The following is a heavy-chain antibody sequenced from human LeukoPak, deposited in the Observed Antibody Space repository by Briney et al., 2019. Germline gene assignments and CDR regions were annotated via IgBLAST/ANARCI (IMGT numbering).Heavy chain of an antibody. D-gene: IGHD3-16*01. CDR1: GFSFSSYN. CDR2: ISRSASNI. J-gene: IGHJ4*02. Sequence: GGSLRLSCVASGFSFSSYNMNWVRQAPGKGLEWVSSISRSASNIYYADLVKGRFTISRDNAKNSFYLQMNSLRAEDTAVFYCARDPEGFGATYFDYWGQGTLVTVSS. CDR3: ARDPEGFGATYFDY. V-gene: IGHV3-21*01.